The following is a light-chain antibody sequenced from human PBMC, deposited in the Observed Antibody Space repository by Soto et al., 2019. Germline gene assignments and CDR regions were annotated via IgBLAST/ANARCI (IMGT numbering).Light chain of an antibody. CDR2: DNN. V-gene: IGLV1-51*01. Sequence: QSVLTQPPSVSAAPGQTVTISCSGSSSNIGNNYVSWYQQLPGTAPKLLIYDNNKRPSGIPDRFSGSKSGTSATLGISGLQTGDEADYYCGSWDTSLSGMIFGGGTKVTVL. CDR3: GSWDTSLSGMI. J-gene: IGLJ2*01. CDR1: SSNIGNNY.